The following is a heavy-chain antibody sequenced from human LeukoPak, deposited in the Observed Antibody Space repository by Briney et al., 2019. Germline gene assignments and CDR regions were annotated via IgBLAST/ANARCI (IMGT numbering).Heavy chain of an antibody. CDR1: GDSISSGSYS. Sequence: SESLSLTCAVSGDSISSGSYSWSWLRQPPGKGLEWIVRIYYSGSTNYNPSLKSRVTISVDTSKNQFSLKLSSVTAADTAVYYCARARAVAVELRYMDVWGKGTTVTISS. CDR3: ARARAVAVELRYMDV. J-gene: IGHJ6*03. D-gene: IGHD6-19*01. V-gene: IGHV4-61*01. CDR2: IYYSGST.